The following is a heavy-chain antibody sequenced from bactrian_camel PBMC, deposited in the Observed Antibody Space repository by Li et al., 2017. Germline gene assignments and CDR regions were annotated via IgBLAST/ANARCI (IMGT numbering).Heavy chain of an antibody. V-gene: IGHV3S1*01. CDR3: NTLGFGSCERST. D-gene: IGHD6*01. CDR2: IWTLGGIT. CDR1: GFTFSSYR. Sequence: LVESGGGLVQPGGSLRLSCAASGFTFSSYRMSWFRQRPGKEREAVATIWTLGGITAYTDSVKGRFTMSRDTAKNTVYLQMKSLESEDAAMYSCNTLGFGSCERSTWGQGTQVTVS. J-gene: IGHJ4*01.